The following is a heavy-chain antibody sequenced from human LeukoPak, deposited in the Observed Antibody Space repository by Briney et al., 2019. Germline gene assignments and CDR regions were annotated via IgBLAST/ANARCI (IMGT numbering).Heavy chain of an antibody. CDR3: ARTDYDYVWGSSTFGAFDI. V-gene: IGHV3-30*04. J-gene: IGHJ3*02. D-gene: IGHD3-16*01. CDR1: GFTFSSYA. Sequence: GGSLRLSCAASGFTFSSYAMHWVRQAPGKGLEWVAVISYDGSNKYYADSVKGRFTISRDNSKNTLYLQMNSLRAEDTAVYYCARTDYDYVWGSSTFGAFDIWGQGTMVTVSS. CDR2: ISYDGSNK.